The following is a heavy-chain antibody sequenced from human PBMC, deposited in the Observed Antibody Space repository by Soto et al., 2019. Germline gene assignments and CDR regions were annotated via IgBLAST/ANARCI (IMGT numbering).Heavy chain of an antibody. J-gene: IGHJ4*02. CDR1: GGSFSGYY. CDR2: INHSGST. V-gene: IGHV4-34*01. CDR3: ARPHPHYGSLDY. D-gene: IGHD4-17*01. Sequence: PSETLSLTCAVYGGSFSGYYWSWIRQPPGKGLEWIGEINHSGSTNYNPSLKSRVTISVDTSKNQFSLKLSSVTAADTAVYYRARPHPHYGSLDYWGQGTLVTVSS.